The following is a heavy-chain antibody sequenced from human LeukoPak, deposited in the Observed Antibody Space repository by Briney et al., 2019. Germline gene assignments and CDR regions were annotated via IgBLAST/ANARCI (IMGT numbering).Heavy chain of an antibody. CDR3: AREGYCSSTSCYRRGYYYYYYMDV. Sequence: PSETLSLTCTVSGGSISSYYWSWIRQPAGKGLEWIGRIYTSGSTNYNPSLKSRVTMSVDTSKNQFSLKLSSVTAADTAVYYCAREGYCSSTSCYRRGYYYYYYMDVWGKGTTVTVSS. J-gene: IGHJ6*03. V-gene: IGHV4-4*07. D-gene: IGHD2-2*02. CDR2: IYTSGST. CDR1: GGSISSYY.